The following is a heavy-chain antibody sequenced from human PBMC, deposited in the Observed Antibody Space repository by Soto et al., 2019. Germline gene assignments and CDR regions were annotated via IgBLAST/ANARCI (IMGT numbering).Heavy chain of an antibody. CDR3: AHSASVPCCYYFDS. V-gene: IGHV2-5*01. CDR2: LYWNDDR. D-gene: IGHD1-26*01. Sequence: SGPTLVNPTPPLTLTCTFSGFSLSSIGVAVGWIRQPPGKALEWLAPLYWNDDRRYSPSPKSRLTITKDTSKNQVVLTMTNMDPADTATYYCAHSASVPCCYYFDSWGQGTLVTVSS. J-gene: IGHJ4*02. CDR1: GFSLSSIGVA.